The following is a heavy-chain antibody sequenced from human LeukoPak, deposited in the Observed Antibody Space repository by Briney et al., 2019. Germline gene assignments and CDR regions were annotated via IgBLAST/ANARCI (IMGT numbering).Heavy chain of an antibody. CDR2: IHYTGTT. CDR1: GDSITSYH. CDR3: ARVTGRDGGFDY. J-gene: IGHJ4*02. V-gene: IGHV4-59*01. D-gene: IGHD1-1*01. Sequence: SETLSLTCTVSGDSITSYHWSWIRQPPGKGPEWIGFIHYTGTTNYSPSLRSRVTISVDTSKNQFSLKLSSVTAADTAVYYCARVTGRDGGFDYWGQGTLVTVSS.